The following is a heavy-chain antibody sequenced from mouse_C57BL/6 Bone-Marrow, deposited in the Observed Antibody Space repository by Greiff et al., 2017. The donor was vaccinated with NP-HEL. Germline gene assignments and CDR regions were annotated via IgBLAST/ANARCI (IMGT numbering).Heavy chain of an antibody. Sequence: VQLQQSGAELARPGASVKLSCKASGYTFTSYGISWVKQRTGQGLEWIGEIYPRSGNTYYNEKFKGKATLTADKSSSPASMELRSLTSEDSAVYFCANTFIATVVPYFDYWGQGTTLTVSS. CDR3: ANTFIATVVPYFDY. D-gene: IGHD1-1*01. CDR1: GYTFTSYG. V-gene: IGHV1-81*01. J-gene: IGHJ2*01. CDR2: IYPRSGNT.